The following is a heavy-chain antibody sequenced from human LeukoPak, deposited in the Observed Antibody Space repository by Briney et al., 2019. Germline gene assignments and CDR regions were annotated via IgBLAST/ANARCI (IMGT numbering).Heavy chain of an antibody. CDR3: ARGASSPAPHDY. V-gene: IGHV1-69*04. CDR1: GGTFSSYA. Sequence: ASVTVSYKASGGTFSSYAISWVRQAPGQGLEWMGRIIPILGIANYAQKFQGRVTLTADKSTSTAYMELSSLRSEDTAVYYWARGASSPAPHDYWGQGTLVTVSS. D-gene: IGHD2-15*01. J-gene: IGHJ4*02. CDR2: IIPILGIA.